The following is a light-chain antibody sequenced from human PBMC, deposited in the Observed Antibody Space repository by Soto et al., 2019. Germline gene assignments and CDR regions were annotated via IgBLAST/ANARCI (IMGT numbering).Light chain of an antibody. J-gene: IGKJ4*01. V-gene: IGKV3D-20*01. CDR2: DAV. CDR1: QSVTSNF. CDR3: HHFDDSPT. Sequence: IVLTQSPGTLSLSPGERATLSCGASQSVTSNFIAWYQKKPGLAPRLLIFDAVRRATGIPDRFSGSGSGTDFTLTIRRLEPDDFAVYYCHHFDDSPTFGGGTKVEI.